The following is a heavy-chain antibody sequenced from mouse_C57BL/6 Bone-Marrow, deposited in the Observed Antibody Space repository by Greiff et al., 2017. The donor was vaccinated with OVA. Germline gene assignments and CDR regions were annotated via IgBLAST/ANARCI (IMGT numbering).Heavy chain of an antibody. D-gene: IGHD1-1*01. J-gene: IGHJ3*01. CDR3: ASRGSSYVGLAY. CDR1: GFTFSDYG. V-gene: IGHV5-15*01. Sequence: EVKLMESGGGLVQPGGSLKLSCAASGFTFSDYGMAWVRQAPRQGPEWVAFISNLAYSIYYADTVTGRFTISRENAKNTLYLEMSSLRSEDTAMYYCASRGSSYVGLAYWGQGTLVTVSA. CDR2: ISNLAYSI.